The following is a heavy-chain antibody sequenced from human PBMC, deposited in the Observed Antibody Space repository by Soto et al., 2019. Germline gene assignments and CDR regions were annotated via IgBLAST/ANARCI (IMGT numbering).Heavy chain of an antibody. CDR1: GGYFSGYC. Sequence: SETLSLTSAVYGGYFSGYCWSWIRQPPGKGLEWIGEINHSGSTNYNPSLKSRVTISVDTSKNQFSLKLSSVTAADTAVYYCARENTYYYDSSGYYGGNWFDPWGQGTLVTVSS. D-gene: IGHD3-22*01. V-gene: IGHV4-34*01. CDR3: ARENTYYYDSSGYYGGNWFDP. J-gene: IGHJ5*02. CDR2: INHSGST.